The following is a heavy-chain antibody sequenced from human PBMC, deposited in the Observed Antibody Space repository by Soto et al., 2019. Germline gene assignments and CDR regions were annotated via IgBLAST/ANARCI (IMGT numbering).Heavy chain of an antibody. D-gene: IGHD6-6*01. Sequence: QVQLVESGGGVVQPGRSLRLSCAASGFTFSSYAMHWVRQAPGKGLEWVAVISYDGSNNYYADSVKGRVTISRDNSKNTLYLQMNSLRAEDTAVYYCARGSPSIEARHYYYYGMDVWGQGTTVTVSS. CDR2: ISYDGSNN. CDR3: ARGSPSIEARHYYYYGMDV. V-gene: IGHV3-30-3*01. CDR1: GFTFSSYA. J-gene: IGHJ6*02.